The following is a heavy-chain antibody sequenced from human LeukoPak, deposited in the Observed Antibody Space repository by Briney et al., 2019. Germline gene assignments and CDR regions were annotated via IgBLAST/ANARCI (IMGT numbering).Heavy chain of an antibody. V-gene: IGHV4-59*08. D-gene: IGHD4-23*01. Sequence: SETLSLTCIVSGSISSYYWTSIRQPPGKGLEWIGHSYFTGNPNYNPSLKSRVTISVDPPKNQFSLKLTSVTAADTAVYYCAGLRSTVAWASFDYWGQGILVTVSS. J-gene: IGHJ4*02. CDR2: SYFTGNP. CDR1: GSISSYY. CDR3: AGLRSTVAWASFDY.